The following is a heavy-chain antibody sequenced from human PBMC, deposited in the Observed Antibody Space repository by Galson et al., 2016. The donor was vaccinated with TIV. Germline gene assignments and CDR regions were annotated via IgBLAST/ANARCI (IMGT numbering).Heavy chain of an antibody. CDR3: ARGDYPATVTTYYYYGMDV. CDR1: GFAFSTYA. Sequence: SLRLSCAASGFAFSTYAMHWVRQAPGKGLEWVAPISYYGSDKYYADSVKGRFTISRDNSKNTLYLQMNNLRAEDTAVYYCARGDYPATVTTYYYYGMDVWGQGTTVTVSS. D-gene: IGHD4-11*01. J-gene: IGHJ6*02. V-gene: IGHV3-30-3*01. CDR2: ISYYGSDK.